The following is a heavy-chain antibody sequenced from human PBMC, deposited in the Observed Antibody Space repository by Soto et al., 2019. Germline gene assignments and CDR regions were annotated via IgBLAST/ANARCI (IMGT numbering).Heavy chain of an antibody. D-gene: IGHD2-2*01. J-gene: IGHJ6*02. Sequence: LGESLKISCKGSGYSFTSYWIGWVRQMPGKGLEWMGIIYPGDSDTRYSPSSQGQVTISADKSISTAYLQWSSLKASDTAMYYCARSPYENTRSGLYCSSTSCSEYYYYGMDVWGQGTTVTFSS. CDR2: IYPGDSDT. CDR1: GYSFTSYW. V-gene: IGHV5-51*01. CDR3: ARSPYENTRSGLYCSSTSCSEYYYYGMDV.